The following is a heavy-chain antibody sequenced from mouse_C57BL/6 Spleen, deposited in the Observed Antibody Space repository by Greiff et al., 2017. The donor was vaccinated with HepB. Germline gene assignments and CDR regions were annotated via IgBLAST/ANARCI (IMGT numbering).Heavy chain of an antibody. D-gene: IGHD1-1*01. V-gene: IGHV3-6*01. J-gene: IGHJ4*01. CDR2: ISYDGSN. CDR3: ARGGGTLYAMDY. Sequence: EVKLQESGPGLVKPSQSLSLTCSVTGYSITSGYYWNWIRQFPGNKLEWIGYISYDGSNNYNPSLKNRISITRDTSKNQFFLKLNSVTTEDTATYYCARGGGTLYAMDYWGQGTSVTVSS. CDR1: GYSITSGYY.